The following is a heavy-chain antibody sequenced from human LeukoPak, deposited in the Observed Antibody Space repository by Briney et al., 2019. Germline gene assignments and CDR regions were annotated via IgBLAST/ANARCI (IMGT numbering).Heavy chain of an antibody. V-gene: IGHV3-30*04. Sequence: PGRSLRLSSAPSGFTFTTSTMHWVRQAPGKGLEWVGVISYDGSKEYYADFVKGRFTISRDNSKNTLSLQMNSLKPEDTAVYYCARDQPRFCDRPLWIPYWGQGILVTVSS. J-gene: IGHJ4*02. D-gene: IGHD5-18*01. CDR2: ISYDGSKE. CDR1: GFTFTTST. CDR3: ARDQPRFCDRPLWIPY.